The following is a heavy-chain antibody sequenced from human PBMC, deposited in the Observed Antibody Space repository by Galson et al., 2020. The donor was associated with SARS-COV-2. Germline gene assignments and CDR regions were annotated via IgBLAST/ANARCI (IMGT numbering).Heavy chain of an antibody. CDR3: ARRKYYNYYMDV. Sequence: ETLSLTCTVSGGSIRTSSDYWGWIRQPPGKGLEWIAPISYSGSTYYNPSLKSRVMISVDKSKNQFSLKMDSVTAADTAVYYCARRKYYNYYMDVWGKGTTVTVSS. CDR1: GGSIRTSSDY. CDR2: ISYSGST. J-gene: IGHJ6*03. V-gene: IGHV4-39*01.